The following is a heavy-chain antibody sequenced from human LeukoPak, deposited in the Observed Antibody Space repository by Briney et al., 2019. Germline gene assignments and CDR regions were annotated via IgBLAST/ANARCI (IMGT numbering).Heavy chain of an antibody. V-gene: IGHV3-30*02. CDR2: IRYDGSNK. CDR3: AKDSLYDSSGVDAFDI. D-gene: IGHD3-22*01. CDR1: GFTFSSYG. J-gene: IGHJ3*02. Sequence: GGSLRLSCAASGFTFSSYGMHWVRQAPGKGLEWVAFIRYDGSNKYYADSVKGRFTISRDNSKNTLYLQMNSLRAEDTAVYYCAKDSLYDSSGVDAFDIWGQGTMVTVSS.